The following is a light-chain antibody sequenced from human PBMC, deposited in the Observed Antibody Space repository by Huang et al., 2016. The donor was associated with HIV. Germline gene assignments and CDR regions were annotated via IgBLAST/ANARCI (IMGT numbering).Light chain of an antibody. CDR1: QTISSNY. CDR2: GTS. V-gene: IGKV3-20*01. Sequence: EVVLTQSPGTLSPSPGERATLSCRASQTISSNYFAWYQQKPGQAPRLLIYGTSNRAAGIPDRCSGSGSGTDCTLTISRLEPEDFAVYYCQQYGNSPPYTFGQGTTLDIK. J-gene: IGKJ2*01. CDR3: QQYGNSPPYT.